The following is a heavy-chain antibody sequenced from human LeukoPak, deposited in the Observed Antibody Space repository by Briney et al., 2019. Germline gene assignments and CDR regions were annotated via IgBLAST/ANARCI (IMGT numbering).Heavy chain of an antibody. CDR1: GGSFSGYY. J-gene: IGHJ6*02. CDR3: ARDRQRNYYGMDV. V-gene: IGHV4-34*01. CDR2: INHSGST. Sequence: TSETLSLTCAVYGGSFSGYYWSWIRQPPGKGLEWIGEINHSGSTNYNPSLKSRVTISVDTSKNQFSLKLSSVTAADTAVYYCARDRQRNYYGMDVWGQGTTVTVSS.